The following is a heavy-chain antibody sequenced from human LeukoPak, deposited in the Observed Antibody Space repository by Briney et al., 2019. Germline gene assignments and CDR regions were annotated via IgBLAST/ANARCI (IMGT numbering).Heavy chain of an antibody. CDR2: INAGNGNT. CDR1: GYTFTSYA. J-gene: IGHJ4*02. Sequence: ASVKVSCKASGYTFTSYAMHWVRQAPGQRLEWMGWINAGNGNTKYSQKFQGRVTMTRDTSTSTVYMELSSLRSEDTAVYYCARADPDYWGQGTLVTVSS. CDR3: ARADPDY. V-gene: IGHV1-3*01.